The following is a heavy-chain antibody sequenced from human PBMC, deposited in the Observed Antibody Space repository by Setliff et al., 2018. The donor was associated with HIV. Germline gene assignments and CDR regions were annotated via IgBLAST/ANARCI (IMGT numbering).Heavy chain of an antibody. Sequence: GASVKVSCKTSGYTFTASYSHWVRQAPGQGLQWMGWMHPNSGATKYAQKFRDRVTLTGDTSISTASMELSSLKSDDTAMYYCATSTSRFFWNGFYQGGFGSRNSHSFEDWGQGTLVTVSS. CDR3: ATSTSRFFWNGFYQGGFGSRNSHSFED. V-gene: IGHV1-2*02. D-gene: IGHD3-3*01. CDR1: GYTFTASY. J-gene: IGHJ4*02. CDR2: MHPNSGAT.